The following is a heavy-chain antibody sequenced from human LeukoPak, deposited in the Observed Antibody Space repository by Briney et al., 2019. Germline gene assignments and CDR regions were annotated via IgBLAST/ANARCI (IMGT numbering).Heavy chain of an antibody. CDR2: IYHSGST. Sequence: PSETLSLTCTVSGGSISGSTHYWGWIRQPPGKGLEWIGSIYHSGSTYYNPSLKSRVTISVDTFKNQFSLKLSSVTAADTAVYYCARHDYYASGSFHWGQGTLVTVSS. CDR3: ARHDYYASGSFH. CDR1: GGSISGSTHY. V-gene: IGHV4-39*01. D-gene: IGHD3-10*01. J-gene: IGHJ4*02.